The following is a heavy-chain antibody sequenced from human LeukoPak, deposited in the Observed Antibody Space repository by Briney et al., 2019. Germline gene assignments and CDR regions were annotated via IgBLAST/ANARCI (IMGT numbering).Heavy chain of an antibody. Sequence: GASVKVSCKASGYTFTSYDINWVRQATGQGLEWMGWMNPNSGNTGYAQKLQGRVTMTTDTSTSTAYMELRSLRSDDTAVYYCARDIANVFDTAMVPLLDYWGQGTLVTVSS. V-gene: IGHV1-8*01. CDR2: MNPNSGNT. CDR1: GYTFTSYD. CDR3: ARDIANVFDTAMVPLLDY. D-gene: IGHD5-18*01. J-gene: IGHJ4*02.